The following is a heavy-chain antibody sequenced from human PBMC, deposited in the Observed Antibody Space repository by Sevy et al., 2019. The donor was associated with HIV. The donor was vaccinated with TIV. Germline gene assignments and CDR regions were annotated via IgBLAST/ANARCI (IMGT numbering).Heavy chain of an antibody. V-gene: IGHV1-2*02. CDR3: ARMGDYFDTSGYYPLKY. Sequence: ASVKVSCKASGYTFTEYYVHWLRQAPGQGLEWMGWINPQTGGTYFEKKFQDRVTLTTATSINAVYMELSGLKFDDTAVFYCARMGDYFDTSGYYPLKYWGLGTLVTVSS. CDR2: INPQTGGT. D-gene: IGHD3-22*01. J-gene: IGHJ4*02. CDR1: GYTFTEYY.